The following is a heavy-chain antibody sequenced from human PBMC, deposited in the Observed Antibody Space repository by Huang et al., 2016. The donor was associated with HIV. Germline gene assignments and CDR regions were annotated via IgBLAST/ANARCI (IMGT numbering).Heavy chain of an antibody. J-gene: IGHJ5*02. CDR3: AYQQWLVGGLNH. V-gene: IGHV3-21*02. D-gene: IGHD6-19*01. CDR2: ISGERRYI. CDR1: GFAFSSYG. Sequence: EVELVESGGGLVKPGGSLRLSCAASGFAFSSYGMNWGRKAAGRGREWVAFISGERRYIYYADYVKGRVTTARDNAKSSICLRLDSLRAEGTAVYYCAYQQWLVGGLNHWGQGTLVVVSS.